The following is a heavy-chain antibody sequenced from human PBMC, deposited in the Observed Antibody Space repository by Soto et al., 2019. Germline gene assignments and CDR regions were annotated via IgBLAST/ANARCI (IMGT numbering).Heavy chain of an antibody. D-gene: IGHD2-15*01. V-gene: IGHV3-7*04. CDR3: AREPSGIDY. J-gene: IGHJ4*02. CDR2: IKQDGSEK. CDR1: GFTFSTYW. Sequence: EVQLVESGGGLVQPGGSLRLSCVVSGFTFSTYWMSWVRQAPGKGLEWVANIKQDGSEKYYVDSVKGRFTISRDNAKSSLYLQLNSLRAEDTALYYCAREPSGIDYWGQGTLVTVSS.